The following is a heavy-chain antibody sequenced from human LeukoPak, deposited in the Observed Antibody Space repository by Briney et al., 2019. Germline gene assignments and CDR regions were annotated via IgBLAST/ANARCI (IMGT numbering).Heavy chain of an antibody. CDR3: ARLADYGGNPNWFDP. J-gene: IGHJ5*02. Sequence: GESLKISCKGSGYSFTSYWIGWVRQMPGKGLEWVGIIYPGDSDTRYSPSFQGQVTISADKSISTAYLQWSSLKASDTAMYYCARLADYGGNPNWFDPWGQGTLVTVSS. V-gene: IGHV5-51*01. CDR2: IYPGDSDT. CDR1: GYSFTSYW. D-gene: IGHD4-23*01.